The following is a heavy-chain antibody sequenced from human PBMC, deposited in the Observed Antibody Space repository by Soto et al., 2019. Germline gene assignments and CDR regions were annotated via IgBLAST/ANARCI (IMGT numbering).Heavy chain of an antibody. D-gene: IGHD6-13*01. J-gene: IGHJ6*02. V-gene: IGHV3-30-3*01. CDR1: GFTFSSYA. CDR2: ISYDGSNK. Sequence: QVQLVESGGGVVQPGRSLRLSCAASGFTFSSYAMHWVRQAPGKGLEWVAVISYDGSNKYYADSVKGRFTISRDNSKNTLYLQMNSLRAEDTAVYYCAREGQQLVSGNYYYGMDVWGQGTTVTVSS. CDR3: AREGQQLVSGNYYYGMDV.